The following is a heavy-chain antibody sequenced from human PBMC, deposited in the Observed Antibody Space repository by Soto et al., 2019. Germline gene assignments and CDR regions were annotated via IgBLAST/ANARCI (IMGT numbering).Heavy chain of an antibody. V-gene: IGHV4-59*01. D-gene: IGHD6-19*01. J-gene: IGHJ4*02. CDR1: GGSISNYY. Sequence: SETLSLTCTVSGGSISNYYWSWIRQPPGKGLEWIGYIYYSGSINYNPSLKSRVTISEDTSKNQFSLKMSSVTAADTAVYYCARERAVAGTHYFDYWGQGTLVTV. CDR3: ARERAVAGTHYFDY. CDR2: IYYSGSI.